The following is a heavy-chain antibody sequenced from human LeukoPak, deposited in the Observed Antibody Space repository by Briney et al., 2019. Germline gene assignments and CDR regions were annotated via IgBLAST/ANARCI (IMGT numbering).Heavy chain of an antibody. CDR3: ARDRSGWYDFDY. Sequence: GGSLRLSCAASGFTFSSYAMHWVRQAPGKGLEWVAVISYDGSNKCYADSVKGRFTISRDNSKNTLYLQMNSLRAEDTAVYYCARDRSGWYDFDYWGQGTLVTVSS. V-gene: IGHV3-30-3*01. D-gene: IGHD6-19*01. J-gene: IGHJ4*02. CDR2: ISYDGSNK. CDR1: GFTFSSYA.